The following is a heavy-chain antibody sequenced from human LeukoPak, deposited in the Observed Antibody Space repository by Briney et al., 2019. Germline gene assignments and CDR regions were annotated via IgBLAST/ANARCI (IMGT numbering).Heavy chain of an antibody. V-gene: IGHV1-69*13. J-gene: IGHJ6*02. D-gene: IGHD6-13*01. CDR3: GRSSSYYYYGMDV. CDR1: GGTFSTYA. CDR2: IVPIFGTA. Sequence: SVKVSCKASGGTFSTYAISWVRQAPGQGLEWMGGIVPIFGTANYAQKFQGRVTITADESTSTAYMELSSLRSEDTAVYYCGRSSSYYYYGMDVWGQGTTVTVSS.